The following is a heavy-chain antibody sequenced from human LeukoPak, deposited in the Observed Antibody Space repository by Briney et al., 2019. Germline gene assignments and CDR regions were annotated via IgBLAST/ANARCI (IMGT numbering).Heavy chain of an antibody. V-gene: IGHV3-21*01. CDR2: ISSSSSYI. CDR3: AYDSSGYYYDDY. Sequence: GGSLRLSCAASGFTFSSYSMNWVRQAPGKGLEWVSSISSSSSYIYYADSVKGRFTISRDNAKNSLYLQMNSLGAEDTAVYYCAYDSSGYYYDDYWGQGTLVTVSS. CDR1: GFTFSSYS. J-gene: IGHJ4*02. D-gene: IGHD3-22*01.